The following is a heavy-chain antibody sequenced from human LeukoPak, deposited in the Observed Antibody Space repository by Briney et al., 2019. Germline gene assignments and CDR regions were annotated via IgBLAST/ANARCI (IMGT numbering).Heavy chain of an antibody. CDR2: ISGSGGST. D-gene: IGHD3-9*01. J-gene: IGHJ6*02. CDR3: AKEWYFDWDRYYYYGMDV. Sequence: PGGSLRLSCAASGFAFSSYAMTWVRQAPGKGLEWVSAISGSGGSTYYVDSVKGRFTISRDNSKNTLYLQMNSLRAEDTAVYYCAKEWYFDWDRYYYYGMDVWGQGTTVTVSS. CDR1: GFAFSSYA. V-gene: IGHV3-23*01.